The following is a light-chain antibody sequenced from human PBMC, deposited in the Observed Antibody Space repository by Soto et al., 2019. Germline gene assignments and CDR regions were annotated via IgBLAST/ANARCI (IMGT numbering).Light chain of an antibody. CDR2: DAS. Sequence: EIVLTQSPATLSLSPGDRATLSCRASQSVSNSLAWYQQKPGQAPRLLIHDASERAAGIPARFSGSGSGTDFTRTISSLEPEDFAVYFCQRETFGQGTKVEI. CDR3: QRET. CDR1: QSVSNS. V-gene: IGKV3-11*01. J-gene: IGKJ1*01.